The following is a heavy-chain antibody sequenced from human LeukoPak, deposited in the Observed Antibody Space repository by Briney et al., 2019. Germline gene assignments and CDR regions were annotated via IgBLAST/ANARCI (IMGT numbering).Heavy chain of an antibody. Sequence: SETLSLTCTVSGGSFTDFCWNWIRHPAGRGLEWIGRIYTSGSTNYNPSLKSRVTMSVDTSKHQFSLRLSSVSAADTAIYVCARQNILTGFDAFDIWGQGTMVTVSS. CDR1: GGSFTDFC. CDR2: IYTSGST. V-gene: IGHV4-4*07. CDR3: ARQNILTGFDAFDI. D-gene: IGHD3-9*01. J-gene: IGHJ3*02.